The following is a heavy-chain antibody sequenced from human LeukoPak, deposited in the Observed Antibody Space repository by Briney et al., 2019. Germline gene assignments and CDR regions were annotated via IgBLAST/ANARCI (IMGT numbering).Heavy chain of an antibody. CDR3: ARVGGDNGWFDP. D-gene: IGHD2-21*01. Sequence: ASVKDSCKASAYTFTGYYMHWVRQAPGQGLEWMGWINPNSGGTNYAQRFQGRVTMTRDTSISTAYMEVSRLRSDDTAVYYCARVGGDNGWFDPWGQGTLVTVSS. V-gene: IGHV1-2*02. CDR2: INPNSGGT. CDR1: AYTFTGYY. J-gene: IGHJ5*02.